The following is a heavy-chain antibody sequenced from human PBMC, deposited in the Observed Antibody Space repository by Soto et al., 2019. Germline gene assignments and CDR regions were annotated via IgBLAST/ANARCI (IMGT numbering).Heavy chain of an antibody. J-gene: IGHJ5*02. V-gene: IGHV3-33*01. CDR3: ARDVSGTLVNWFDP. CDR2: IWYDGSNK. Sequence: QVQLVESGGGVVHPGRSLRLSCAASGFTFSNYGMHWVRQAPGKGPEWVAVIWYDGSNKYYADSVKGRFTISRDNSKNTLYLQMNSLRAEDTAVYYCARDVSGTLVNWFDPWGQGTLVTVSS. D-gene: IGHD1-26*01. CDR1: GFTFSNYG.